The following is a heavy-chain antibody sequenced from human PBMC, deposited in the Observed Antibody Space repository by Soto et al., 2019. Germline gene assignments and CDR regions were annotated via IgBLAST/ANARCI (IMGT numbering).Heavy chain of an antibody. Sequence: SETLSLTCAVYGGSFSGYYWSWIRQPPGKGLEWIGEINHSGSTNYNPSLKSRVTISVDTSKNQFSLKLSSVTAADTAVYYCASSLYSSSWYDENNWFDPWGQGTLVTVSS. CDR1: GGSFSGYY. J-gene: IGHJ5*02. CDR2: INHSGST. D-gene: IGHD6-13*01. V-gene: IGHV4-34*01. CDR3: ASSLYSSSWYDENNWFDP.